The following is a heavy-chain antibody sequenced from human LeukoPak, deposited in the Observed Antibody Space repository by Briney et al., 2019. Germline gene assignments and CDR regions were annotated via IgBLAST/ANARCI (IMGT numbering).Heavy chain of an antibody. V-gene: IGHV3-23*01. Sequence: GGSLRLSCAASGFTFSSYAMSWVRQAPGQGLEWVSGMSYSGGSTYYADSVKGRFIISRDNSQTTLYLQMNSLIAEDTAVYYWATDPYCGGDCYYDHWGQGTLVTVSS. CDR3: ATDPYCGGDCYYDH. CDR2: MSYSGGST. J-gene: IGHJ4*02. D-gene: IGHD2-21*02. CDR1: GFTFSSYA.